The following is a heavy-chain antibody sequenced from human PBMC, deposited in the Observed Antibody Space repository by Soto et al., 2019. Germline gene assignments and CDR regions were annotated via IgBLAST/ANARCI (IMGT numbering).Heavy chain of an antibody. Sequence: QVQLQQWGAGLLKPSETLSLTCAVYGGSFSGYYWSWIRQPPGKGLEWIGEINHSGSTNYNPSLKGRVTISVDTSKNQFSLKLSSVTAADTAVYYGARDGGNSFYYYWGQGTLVTVSS. J-gene: IGHJ4*02. V-gene: IGHV4-34*01. CDR2: INHSGST. D-gene: IGHD2-21*02. CDR1: GGSFSGYY. CDR3: ARDGGNSFYYY.